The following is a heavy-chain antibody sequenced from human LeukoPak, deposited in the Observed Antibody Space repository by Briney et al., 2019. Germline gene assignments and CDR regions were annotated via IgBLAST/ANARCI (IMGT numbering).Heavy chain of an antibody. D-gene: IGHD6-13*01. CDR1: GFAFSFYA. CDR2: IRGSGGGT. CDR3: AKGVAAVGTWWGPNFDY. V-gene: IGHV3-23*01. J-gene: IGHJ4*02. Sequence: GGSLRLSCAASGFAFSFYAMSWLRQPPGKGLEWVSAIRGSGGGTYYADSVKGRFTISRDNSKNTVYLEMNSLRAEDTAVYYCAKGVAAVGTWWGPNFDYWGQGTLVTVSS.